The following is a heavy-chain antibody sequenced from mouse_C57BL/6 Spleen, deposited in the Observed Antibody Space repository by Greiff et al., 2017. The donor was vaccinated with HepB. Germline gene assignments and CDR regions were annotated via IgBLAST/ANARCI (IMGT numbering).Heavy chain of an antibody. CDR1: GFNIKDYY. CDR3: TTGDYDAYYFDY. Sequence: VHVKQSGAELVRPGASVKLSCTASGFNIKDYYMHWVKQRPEQGLEWIGRIDPEDGDTEYAPKFQGKATMTADTSSNTAYLQLSSLTSEDTAVYYCTTGDYDAYYFDYWGQGTTLTVSS. J-gene: IGHJ2*01. D-gene: IGHD2-4*01. V-gene: IGHV14-1*01. CDR2: IDPEDGDT.